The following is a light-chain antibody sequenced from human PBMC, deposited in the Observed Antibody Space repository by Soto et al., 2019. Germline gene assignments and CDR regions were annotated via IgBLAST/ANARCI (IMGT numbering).Light chain of an antibody. CDR2: HTN. J-gene: IGLJ2*01. V-gene: IGLV1-44*01. Sequence: QSVLTQPPSASGTPGQSVAIACSGSSSNVEINSVTWYQQFPGAAPKVLIYHTNQRPSGVPDRVSGSKSGTSASLAISGLQPEDEADYYCAAWDDSLNGPVFGGGTKLTVL. CDR1: SSNVEINS. CDR3: AAWDDSLNGPV.